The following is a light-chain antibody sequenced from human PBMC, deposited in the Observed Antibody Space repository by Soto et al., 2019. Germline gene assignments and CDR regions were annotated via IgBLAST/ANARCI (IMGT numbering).Light chain of an antibody. J-gene: IGLJ2*01. CDR1: SSNIGSNY. CDR2: RNA. CDR3: AAWYDSLSAVV. V-gene: IGLV1-47*01. Sequence: QSVLTQPPSASGTPGQRVTIACSGSSSNIGSNYVYWYQQFPGSAPKLLIYRNAQRPSGVPDRFSGSKSGTSASLAISGPRSEDEADYYCAAWYDSLSAVVFGGGTKLTVL.